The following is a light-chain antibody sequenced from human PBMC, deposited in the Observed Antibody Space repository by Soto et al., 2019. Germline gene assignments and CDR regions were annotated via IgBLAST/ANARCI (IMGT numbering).Light chain of an antibody. CDR3: QVWDSSSDHYV. J-gene: IGLJ1*01. CDR1: NFGSKS. V-gene: IGLV3-21*02. Sequence: SYELTQPPSVSVAPGQTARITCGGNNFGSKSVHWYQQKPGQAPVLVVYEDSDRPSGIPERFFGSNSGNTASLTISRVDAGNEADYYCQVWDSSSDHYVFGTGTKVTVL. CDR2: EDS.